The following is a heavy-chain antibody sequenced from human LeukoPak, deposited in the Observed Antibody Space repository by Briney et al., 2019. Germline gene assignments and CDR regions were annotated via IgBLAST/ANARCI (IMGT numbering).Heavy chain of an antibody. D-gene: IGHD6-19*01. CDR1: GFTFRTYN. CDR2: ITSGGTTI. Sequence: GGSLRLSCAASGFTFRTYNMNWVRQAPGKGLEWVSYITSGGTTIYYADSVKGRFTISRDNAKNSLYLQMNSLRAEDTAVYYCAKFSRSSGWYYFDYWGQGTLVTVSS. V-gene: IGHV3-48*01. CDR3: AKFSRSSGWYYFDY. J-gene: IGHJ4*02.